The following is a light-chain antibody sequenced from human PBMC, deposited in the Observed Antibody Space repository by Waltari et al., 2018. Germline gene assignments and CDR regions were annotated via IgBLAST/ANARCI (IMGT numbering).Light chain of an antibody. J-gene: IGKJ4*01. Sequence: DIQMAQSPSSLSASVGDRVTITCRASQSISGYLNWYQQKPGKAPKLLIYAASSLQSGVPSRFSGSGSGTDFTLTISSLQREDFATYYCQQSYSAPFTFGGGTKVEI. CDR1: QSISGY. V-gene: IGKV1-39*01. CDR2: AAS. CDR3: QQSYSAPFT.